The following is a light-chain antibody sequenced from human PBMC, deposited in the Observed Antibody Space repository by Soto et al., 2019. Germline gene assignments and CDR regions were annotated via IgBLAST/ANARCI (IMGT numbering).Light chain of an antibody. V-gene: IGKV3-11*01. CDR2: DAS. J-gene: IGKJ1*01. CDR3: QQRSNWPGT. Sequence: ELVLTQSPATLSLSPGERATLSCRASQSVSSSLAWYQQKPGQAPSLLIYDASNRATGIPVRFSGSGSGTDLTITISSLDPEDCEVYYGQQRSNWPGTFGQGTKVDIK. CDR1: QSVSSS.